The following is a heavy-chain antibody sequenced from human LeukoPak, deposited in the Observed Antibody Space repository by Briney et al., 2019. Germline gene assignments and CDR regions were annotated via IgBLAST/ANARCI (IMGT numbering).Heavy chain of an antibody. CDR1: GFTFSYYD. CDR2: MWSDGIRK. V-gene: IGHV3-33*01. J-gene: IGHJ3*02. Sequence: PGRSLRLSCATSGFTFSYYDIRWVRQAPGKGLEWVAVMWSDGIRKYYTDSVKGRFTVSRDTSKNTQYLEMSSLRVEDTAVYYCTRDADTSGHYDIFDIWGQGTMVTVSS. CDR3: TRDADTSGHYDIFDI. D-gene: IGHD6-19*01.